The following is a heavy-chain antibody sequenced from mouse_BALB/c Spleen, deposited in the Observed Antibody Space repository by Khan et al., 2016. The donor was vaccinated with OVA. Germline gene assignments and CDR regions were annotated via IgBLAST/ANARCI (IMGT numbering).Heavy chain of an antibody. CDR2: IKYSGST. CDR3: ASSGTISTVVITDFDY. J-gene: IGHJ2*01. CDR1: GYSITSDYA. V-gene: IGHV3-2*02. D-gene: IGHD1-1*01. Sequence: EVQLQESGPGLVKPSQSLSLTCTVAGYSITSDYAWNWIRQFPGNKLEWMGYIKYSGSTSYTPSLKSRFSITRNTSKNQFFLQLSSVTTEDTATYCCASSGTISTVVITDFDYWGQGTTLTVSS.